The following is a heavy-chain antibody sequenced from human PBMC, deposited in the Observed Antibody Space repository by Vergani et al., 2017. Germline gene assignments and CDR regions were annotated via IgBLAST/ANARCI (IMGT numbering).Heavy chain of an antibody. CDR1: GFTFDDYA. V-gene: IGHV3-9*01. Sequence: EVQLVESGGGLVQPGRSLRLSCAASGFTFDDYAMHWVRQAPGKGLEWVSGISWNSGSIGYADSVKGRFTISRDNAKNSLYLQMNSLRAEDTAVYYCAKDAYGDYSPYYFDYWGQGTLVTVSS. D-gene: IGHD4-17*01. CDR3: AKDAYGDYSPYYFDY. J-gene: IGHJ4*02. CDR2: ISWNSGSI.